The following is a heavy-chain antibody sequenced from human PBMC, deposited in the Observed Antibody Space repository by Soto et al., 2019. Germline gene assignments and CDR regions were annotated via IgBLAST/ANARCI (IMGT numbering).Heavy chain of an antibody. CDR3: GRCRTDSYAMDV. D-gene: IGHD2-8*02. Sequence: ASVKVSCKASGGTFSSYAISWVRQAPGQGLEWMGGIIPIFGTANYAQNVKGRVVMTTDISTNTVYLELRSLRSDDTAIYYCGRCRTDSYAMDVWGQGTTVTVSS. V-gene: IGHV1-69*05. J-gene: IGHJ6*02. CDR2: IIPIFGTA. CDR1: GGTFSSYA.